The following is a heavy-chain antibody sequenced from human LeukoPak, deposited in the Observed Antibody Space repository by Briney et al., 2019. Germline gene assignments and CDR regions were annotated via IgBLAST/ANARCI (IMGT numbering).Heavy chain of an antibody. Sequence: GASVKVSCKSSGYTFAVYDINWVRQATGQGLEWMGWMNPNSGNTGYAQKFQGRVTMTRNTSISTAYMELSSLRSEDTAVYYCARAGVWDYSDSSGYHNAAFDIWGQGTMVTVSS. CDR1: GYTFAVYD. V-gene: IGHV1-8*02. D-gene: IGHD3-22*01. CDR2: MNPNSGNT. J-gene: IGHJ3*02. CDR3: ARAGVWDYSDSSGYHNAAFDI.